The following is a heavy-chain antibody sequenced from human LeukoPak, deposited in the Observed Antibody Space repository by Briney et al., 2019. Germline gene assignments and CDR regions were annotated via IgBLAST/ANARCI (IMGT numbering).Heavy chain of an antibody. D-gene: IGHD2-2*01. V-gene: IGHV4-61*02. CDR3: ACVPAARIQARYYYYYMDV. J-gene: IGHJ6*03. CDR2: IYTSGST. CDR1: GYSISSGYY. Sequence: SETLSLTCTVSGYSISSGYYWSWIRQPAGRGLECIGRIYTSGSTNYNPSLKSRVTISVDTSKNQFSLKLSSVTAADTAVYYCACVPAARIQARYYYYYMDVWGKGTTVTVS.